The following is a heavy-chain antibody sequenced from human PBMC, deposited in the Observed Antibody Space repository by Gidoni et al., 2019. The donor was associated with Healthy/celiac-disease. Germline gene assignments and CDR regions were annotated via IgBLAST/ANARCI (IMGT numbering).Heavy chain of an antibody. CDR1: GSTARSNY. Sequence: EVQLVESGGGLVQPGGSLRLSCAASGSTARSNYMSWARQAPGKGLEWVSVIYSGGNTYYADSVKGRFTISRDNSKNTLYLQMNSLRAEDTAVYYCARGGDDYGDYVGYWGQGTLVTVSS. CDR2: IYSGGNT. CDR3: ARGGDDYGDYVGY. J-gene: IGHJ4*02. D-gene: IGHD4-17*01. V-gene: IGHV3-66*01.